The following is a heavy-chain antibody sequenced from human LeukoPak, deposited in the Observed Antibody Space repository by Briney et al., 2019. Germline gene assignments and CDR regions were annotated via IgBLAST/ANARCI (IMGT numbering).Heavy chain of an antibody. CDR1: GYSFTSFW. V-gene: IGHV5-51*01. CDR3: ARRPPCGNYCGYFDY. Sequence: GESLKISCQGSGYSFTSFWIGWVRQMPGKGLEWMGFIYPGDSDTRYSPSFQGPVTISADKSISTAYLQWSSLKASDTAMYYCARRPPCGNYCGYFDYWGQGTLVTVSS. J-gene: IGHJ4*02. D-gene: IGHD1-26*01. CDR2: IYPGDSDT.